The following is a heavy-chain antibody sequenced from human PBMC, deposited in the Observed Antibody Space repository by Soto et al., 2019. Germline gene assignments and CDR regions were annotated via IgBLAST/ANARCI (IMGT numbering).Heavy chain of an antibody. CDR2: IHWNDDK. D-gene: IGHD3-22*01. CDR1: GFSLSAYGVR. CDR3: AHTKDSSGFFTS. V-gene: IGHV2-5*01. Sequence: QITLKESGPTLVKPTQTLTLTCSFSGFSLSAYGVRVIWFRQPPGETLEWLALIHWNDDKRYSPYLKSRLTITKHTSKNQVALTLTNLDPLDTGTYVFAHTKDSSGFFTSWGQGILVTVSS. J-gene: IGHJ1*01.